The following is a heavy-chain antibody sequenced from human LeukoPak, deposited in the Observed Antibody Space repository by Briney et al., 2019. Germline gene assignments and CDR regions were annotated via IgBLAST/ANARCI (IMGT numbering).Heavy chain of an antibody. D-gene: IGHD6-19*01. J-gene: IGHJ4*02. Sequence: PGGSLRLSCAASGFTFSSYSMNWVRQAPGKGLEWVSSISSSSSYIYYADSVKGRFTISRDNAKNTLYLQMNSLRAEDTAVYYCARATTIAVAGTEIDYWGQGTLVTVSS. CDR1: GFTFSSYS. CDR3: ARATTIAVAGTEIDY. CDR2: ISSSSSYI. V-gene: IGHV3-21*01.